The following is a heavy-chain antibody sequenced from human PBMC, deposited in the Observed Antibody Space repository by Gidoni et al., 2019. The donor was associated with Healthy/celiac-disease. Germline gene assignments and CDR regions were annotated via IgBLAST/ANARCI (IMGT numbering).Heavy chain of an antibody. Sequence: QVQLQESGPGLVKPSETLSLTCTVSGGSVSSGSYYWSCIRQPPGKGLEWIGYIYYSGSTNYNPSLKSRVTISVDTSKNQFSLKLSSVTAADTAVYYCAREVVVAATGGKGAYYYYGMDVWGQGTTVTVSS. V-gene: IGHV4-61*01. CDR3: AREVVVAATGGKGAYYYYGMDV. J-gene: IGHJ6*02. D-gene: IGHD2-15*01. CDR1: GGSVSSGSYY. CDR2: IYYSGST.